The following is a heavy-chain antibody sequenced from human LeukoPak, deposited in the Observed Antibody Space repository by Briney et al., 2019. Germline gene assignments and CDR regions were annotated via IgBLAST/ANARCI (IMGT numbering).Heavy chain of an antibody. CDR1: GDSVSSNSAA. D-gene: IGHD6-19*01. Sequence: SQTLSLTCAISGDSVSSNSAAWNWIRPSTSRGLEWLGRTYYSSKWYNDYAVSVKSRITINPDTSKNQFSLQLNSVTPEDTALYYCARGAVAVRNAFDIWGQGTMVTVSS. CDR2: TYYSSKWYN. CDR3: ARGAVAVRNAFDI. V-gene: IGHV6-1*01. J-gene: IGHJ3*02.